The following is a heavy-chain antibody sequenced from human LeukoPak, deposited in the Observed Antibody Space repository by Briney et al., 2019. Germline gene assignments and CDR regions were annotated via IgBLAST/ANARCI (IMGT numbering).Heavy chain of an antibody. CDR3: ARDNEDSSGSTQFDY. J-gene: IGHJ4*02. CDR1: GGSINSTNW. D-gene: IGHD3-22*01. Sequence: SETLSLTCSVSGGSINSTNWWSWVRQPPGKGLEWIGEIFRLGSTNYNPSLKSRVTISLDKSKNHFSLRLNSVTTADTAVYYCARDNEDSSGSTQFDYWGQGTLVTVSS. CDR2: IFRLGST. V-gene: IGHV4-4*02.